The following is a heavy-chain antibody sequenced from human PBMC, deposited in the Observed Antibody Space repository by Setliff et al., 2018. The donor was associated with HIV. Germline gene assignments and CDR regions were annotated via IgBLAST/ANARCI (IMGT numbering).Heavy chain of an antibody. CDR1: GFSFSSYS. CDR2: INTATVTTT. CDR3: ARVGRIYYFEH. J-gene: IGHJ4*02. D-gene: IGHD1-26*01. Sequence: GGSLRLSCAASGFSFSSYSMNWVRQAPGKGLEWIAYINTATVTTTVYYADSVKGRFTVSRDNAKNSLFLDMNSLRDDDLAVYYCARVGRIYYFEHWGQGTVVTVSS. V-gene: IGHV3-48*02.